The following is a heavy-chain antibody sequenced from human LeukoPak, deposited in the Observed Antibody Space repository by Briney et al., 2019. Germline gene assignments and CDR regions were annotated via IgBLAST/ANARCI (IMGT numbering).Heavy chain of an antibody. V-gene: IGHV4-39*01. CDR2: ISYIGST. CDR3: VRVYVGSSGDPRLDY. D-gene: IGHD3-16*01. J-gene: IGHJ4*02. Sequence: SETLSLTCTVSGASITSISFYWGWIRQPPGKGLEWIASISYIGSTFYNPSLNGRVTISVDTSKYQFSLKLSSVSAADTAVYYCVRVYVGSSGDPRLDYWGQGTLVTVSS. CDR1: GASITSISFY.